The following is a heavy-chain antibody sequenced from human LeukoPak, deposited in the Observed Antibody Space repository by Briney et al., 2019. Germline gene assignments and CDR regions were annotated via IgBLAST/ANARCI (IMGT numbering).Heavy chain of an antibody. Sequence: PSETLSLTCTVSGGSMSSYYWSWIRQPPGKGLEWIGYIYYSGSTNYNPSLKSRVTISVDTSKNQFSLKLSSVTAADTAVYYCARVSGYYYMDVWGKGTTVTVSS. CDR1: GGSMSSYY. CDR2: IYYSGST. CDR3: ARVSGYYYMDV. D-gene: IGHD3-10*01. V-gene: IGHV4-59*01. J-gene: IGHJ6*03.